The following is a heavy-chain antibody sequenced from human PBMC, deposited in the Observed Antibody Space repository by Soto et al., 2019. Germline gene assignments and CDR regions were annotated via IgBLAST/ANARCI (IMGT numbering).Heavy chain of an antibody. CDR3: AKESLGGTTLDH. V-gene: IGHV3-23*01. D-gene: IGHD1-7*01. Sequence: EVQLLESGGGLVQPGGSLRLSCAASGFTFSSYAMSWVRQAPGKGLEWVSAIGVSGAYTSYADSVKGRFTISRDDSKDTVSLQLNSLRAGDSARYYCAKESLGGTTLDHWGQGTLVTVSS. CDR2: IGVSGAYT. CDR1: GFTFSSYA. J-gene: IGHJ4*02.